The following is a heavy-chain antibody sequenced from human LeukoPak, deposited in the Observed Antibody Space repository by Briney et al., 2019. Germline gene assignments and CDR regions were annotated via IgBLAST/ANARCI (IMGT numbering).Heavy chain of an antibody. D-gene: IGHD6-19*01. V-gene: IGHV4-30-4*01. CDR2: IYYSGST. Sequence: PSETLSLTCTVSGGSISSGDYYWSWIRQPPGKGLEWIGYIYYSGSTYYNPSLKSRVTISVGTSKNQFSLKLSSVTAADTAVYYCAREGDSSGWLDYWGQGTLVTVSS. CDR1: GGSISSGDYY. J-gene: IGHJ4*02. CDR3: AREGDSSGWLDY.